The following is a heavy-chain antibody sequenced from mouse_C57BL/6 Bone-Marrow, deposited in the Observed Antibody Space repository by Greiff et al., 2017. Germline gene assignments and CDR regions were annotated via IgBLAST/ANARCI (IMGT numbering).Heavy chain of an antibody. V-gene: IGHV1-81*01. CDR2: IYPRSGNT. D-gene: IGHD3-2*02. CDR3: ARRQLKPWFAY. J-gene: IGHJ3*01. Sequence: QVHVKQSGAELARPGASVKLSCKASGYTFTSYGISWVKQSTGQGLEWIGEIYPRSGNTYYNEKFKGKATLTADKSSSTAYMELRRLTSEVSAVYFCARRQLKPWFAYWGQGTLVTVSA. CDR1: GYTFTSYG.